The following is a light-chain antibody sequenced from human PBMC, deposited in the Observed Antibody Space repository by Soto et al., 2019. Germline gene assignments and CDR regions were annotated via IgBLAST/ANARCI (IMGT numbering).Light chain of an antibody. V-gene: IGLV2-8*01. J-gene: IGLJ1*01. Sequence: QSALTQPPSASGSPGQSVTISCTGTSSDIGGYNFVSWYQQHPGKAPKLMLYEVTKRPSGVPDRFSGSKSGNTASLTVSGLQAEDEADYYCSSYGGINNYVFGTGTKVTVL. CDR2: EVT. CDR1: SSDIGGYNF. CDR3: SSYGGINNYV.